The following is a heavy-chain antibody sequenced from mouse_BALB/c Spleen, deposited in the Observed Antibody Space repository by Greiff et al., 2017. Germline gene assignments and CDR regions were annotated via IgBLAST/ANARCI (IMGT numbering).Heavy chain of an antibody. CDR2: ISSGGGST. CDR3: ARHNYRPAWFAY. D-gene: IGHD2-14*01. J-gene: IGHJ3*01. Sequence: EVQGVESGGGLVKPGGSLKLSCAASGFAFSSYDMSWVRQTPEKRLEWVAYISSGGGSTYYPDTVKGRFTISRDNAKNTLYLQMSSLKSEDTAMYYCARHNYRPAWFAYWGQGTLVTVSA. CDR1: GFAFSSYD. V-gene: IGHV5-12-1*01.